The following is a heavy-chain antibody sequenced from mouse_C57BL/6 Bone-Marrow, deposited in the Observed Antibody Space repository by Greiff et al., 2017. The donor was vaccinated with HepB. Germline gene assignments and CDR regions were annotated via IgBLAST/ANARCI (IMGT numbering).Heavy chain of an antibody. D-gene: IGHD1-1*01. CDR3: TGGTTVVEYYFDY. V-gene: IGHV6-3*01. Sequence: EVKLMESGGGLVQPGGSMKLSCVASGFTFSNYWMNWVRQSPEKGLEWVAQIRLKSDNYATHYAESVKGRFTISRDDSKSSFYLQMNNLRAEDTGIYYCTGGTTVVEYYFDYWGQGTTLTVSS. CDR1: GFTFSNYW. CDR2: IRLKSDNYAT. J-gene: IGHJ2*01.